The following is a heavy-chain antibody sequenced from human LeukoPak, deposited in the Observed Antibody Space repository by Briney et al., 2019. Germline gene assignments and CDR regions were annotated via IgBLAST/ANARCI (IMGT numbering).Heavy chain of an antibody. Sequence: SETLSLSCTVSGGSISSYYCGWIRQPPGKGLEWIGYIYYSGSTDYNPSLNSRVTLSVDTSKNQFSLRLSSVTDADTAFYYCARSPTLYYFDYWGQGTLVTVSS. V-gene: IGHV4-59*01. D-gene: IGHD3-10*01. CDR3: ARSPTLYYFDY. CDR2: IYYSGST. CDR1: GGSISSYY. J-gene: IGHJ4*02.